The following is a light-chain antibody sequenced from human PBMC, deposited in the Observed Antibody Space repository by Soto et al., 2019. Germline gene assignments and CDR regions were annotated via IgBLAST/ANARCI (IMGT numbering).Light chain of an antibody. J-gene: IGKJ1*01. V-gene: IGKV3-11*01. CDR3: QQRSNWPPAT. CDR2: DAS. CDR1: QSVSSY. Sequence: EIVLTQSPATLSLSPGERATLSCRASQSVSSYLAWYQQKPGQAPRLLIYDASNRATGIPARFSGSGPGTDFTLTISSLEPEDFAVYYCQQRSNWPPATFGQGTKVDIK.